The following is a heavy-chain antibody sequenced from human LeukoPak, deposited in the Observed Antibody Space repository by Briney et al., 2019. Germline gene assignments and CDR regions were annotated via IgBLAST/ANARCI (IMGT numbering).Heavy chain of an antibody. Sequence: GGSLRLSCAASGFTFSDHYMDWVRQAPGKGLEWVGRIRKKANSYITEYAASVKGRFTVSRDDSKTSLYLQMNSLEIEDTAVYYCVSTSGSYSPLDYWGRGTLVTVSA. J-gene: IGHJ4*02. CDR3: VSTSGSYSPLDY. D-gene: IGHD1-26*01. V-gene: IGHV3-72*01. CDR1: GFTFSDHY. CDR2: IRKKANSYIT.